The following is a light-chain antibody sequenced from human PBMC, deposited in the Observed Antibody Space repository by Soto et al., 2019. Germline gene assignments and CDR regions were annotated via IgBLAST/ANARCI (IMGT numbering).Light chain of an antibody. J-gene: IGKJ1*01. V-gene: IGKV3-20*01. CDR2: GAS. CDR1: QSVTSNY. CDR3: QQYGSSPTT. Sequence: EIVLTQSPGTLSLSPGERATLSCRASQSVTSNYLAWYQQKPGQAPRFLMYGASSRATGIPDRFSGSGSGTDFTLTISRLEPEDFAVYYCQQYGSSPTTFGPGTKVEIK.